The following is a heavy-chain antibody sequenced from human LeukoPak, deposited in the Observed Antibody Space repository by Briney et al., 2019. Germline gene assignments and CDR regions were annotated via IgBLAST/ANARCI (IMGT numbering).Heavy chain of an antibody. J-gene: IGHJ4*02. V-gene: IGHV1-46*01. CDR3: ARDYPSSPEFDY. CDR1: GYSFTSYY. CDR2: INPSGGST. D-gene: IGHD2-2*01. Sequence: ASVKVSCKTSGYSFTSYYMHWVRQAPGQGLEWMGIINPSGGSTTYAQKFQGRLTMTSDTSTSTVYMELSSLRSEDTAVYYCARDYPSSPEFDYWGQGTLVTVSS.